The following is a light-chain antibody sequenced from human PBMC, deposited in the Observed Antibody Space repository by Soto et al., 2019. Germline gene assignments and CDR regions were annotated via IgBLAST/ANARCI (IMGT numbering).Light chain of an antibody. J-gene: IGLJ1*01. CDR2: EVN. CDR3: CSYTSSATYV. CDR1: SSNVGSYKL. Sequence: QSALTQPASVSGSPGQSITISCTGTSSNVGSYKLVSWYQQHPGKAPKLMIFEVNKRPSGVSNRFSGSKSGNTASLTISGLKVEDEADYYCCSYTSSATYVFGTGTKLTVL. V-gene: IGLV2-23*02.